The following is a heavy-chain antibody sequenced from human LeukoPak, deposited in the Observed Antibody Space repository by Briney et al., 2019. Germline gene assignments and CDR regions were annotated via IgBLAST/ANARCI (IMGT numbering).Heavy chain of an antibody. CDR3: ARDRDIGTYYYYYGMDV. Sequence: SETLSLPCTVSGGSISSFYWSWIRQPPGKELEWLGYIYYSGSTNYSPSLKSRVTISVDTSKNQFSLKLSSVTAADTAVYYCARDRDIGTYYYYYGMDVWGQGTTVTVSS. D-gene: IGHD2-15*01. CDR2: IYYSGST. CDR1: GGSISSFY. J-gene: IGHJ6*02. V-gene: IGHV4-59*01.